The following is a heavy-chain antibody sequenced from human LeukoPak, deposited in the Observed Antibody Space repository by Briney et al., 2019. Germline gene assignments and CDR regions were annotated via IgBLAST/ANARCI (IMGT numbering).Heavy chain of an antibody. CDR2: IIRSFGTV. CDR3: ASSKISSRTSCDSYYYYYMDV. CDR1: GGIFSSNG. J-gene: IGHJ6*03. D-gene: IGHD2-2*01. Sequence: SVKVSCKASGGIFSSNGISWVRQAPGQGLEWMGGIIRSFGTVYYAQKLKGRVTITTDDATSTAYMELSSLRSEDTAVYYCASSKISSRTSCDSYYYYYMDVWGKGTTVTVSS. V-gene: IGHV1-69*05.